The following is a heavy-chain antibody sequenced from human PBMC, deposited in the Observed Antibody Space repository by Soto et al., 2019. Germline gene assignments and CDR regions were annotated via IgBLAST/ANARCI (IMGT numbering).Heavy chain of an antibody. CDR2: INPSGCST. Sequence: QVQLVQSGAEVKKPGASVKVSCKASGYPFTTYYMHWVRQAPGQGVEWMGIINPSGCSTTYAQKFPGRVIITRDTSTSTLYMVLTSVRSEDTAVYYCARDTFYYNTTYYSFDYWGQGTLVTVCS. D-gene: IGHD3-22*01. V-gene: IGHV1-46*03. J-gene: IGHJ4*02. CDR3: ARDTFYYNTTYYSFDY. CDR1: GYPFTTYY.